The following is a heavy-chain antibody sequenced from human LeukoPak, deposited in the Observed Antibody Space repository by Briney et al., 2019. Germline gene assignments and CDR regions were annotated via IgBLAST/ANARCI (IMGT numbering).Heavy chain of an antibody. CDR1: GFTFSSYA. CDR2: ISGSGLST. V-gene: IGHV3-23*01. D-gene: IGHD6-13*01. J-gene: IGHJ3*02. Sequence: SGGSLRLSCAASGFTFSSYAMTWVRQAPGKGLEWVSAISGSGLSTDYPDSVKGRFTISRDNSKNTLYLQINSLRAEDTAVYYCAKDVSTAAGQDAFDIWGQGTMVTVSS. CDR3: AKDVSTAAGQDAFDI.